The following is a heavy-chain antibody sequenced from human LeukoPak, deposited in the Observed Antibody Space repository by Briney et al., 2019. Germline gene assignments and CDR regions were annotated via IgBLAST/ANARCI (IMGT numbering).Heavy chain of an antibody. D-gene: IGHD3-22*01. Sequence: SETLSLTCAVYGGSFSGYYWSWIHQPPGKGLEWIGEINHSGSTNYNPSLKSRVTISVDTSKNQFSLKLSSVTAADTAVYYCARVKYDSSGNDAFDIWGQGTMVTVSS. V-gene: IGHV4-34*01. CDR3: ARVKYDSSGNDAFDI. CDR2: INHSGST. J-gene: IGHJ3*02. CDR1: GGSFSGYY.